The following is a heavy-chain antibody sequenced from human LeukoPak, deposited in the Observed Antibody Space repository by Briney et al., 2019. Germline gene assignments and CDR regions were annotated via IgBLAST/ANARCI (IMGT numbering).Heavy chain of an antibody. V-gene: IGHV1-69*04. J-gene: IGHJ6*02. CDR1: GGTFSSYA. D-gene: IGHD3-22*01. Sequence: ASVKVSCKASGGTFSSYAISWVRQAPGQGLEWMGRIIPILGIANYAQKFQGRATITADKSTSTAYMELSSLRSEDTAVYYCAREIDYDRNYYYYYGMDVWGQGTTVTVSS. CDR2: IIPILGIA. CDR3: AREIDYDRNYYYYYGMDV.